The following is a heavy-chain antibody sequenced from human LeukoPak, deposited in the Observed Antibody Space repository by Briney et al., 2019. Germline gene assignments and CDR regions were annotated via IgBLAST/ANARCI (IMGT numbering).Heavy chain of an antibody. V-gene: IGHV3-23*01. CDR2: LSGSGGST. J-gene: IGHJ4*02. CDR3: ARESPDTTLNIGFDY. CDR1: GFTFSSYA. Sequence: GGSLRLSCAASGFTFSSYAMSWVRQAPGKGLEWVSALSGSGGSTYYADSVKGRFTISRDNSKNTLYLQMNSLRAEDTAVYYCARESPDTTLNIGFDYWGQGTLVTVSS. D-gene: IGHD3-9*01.